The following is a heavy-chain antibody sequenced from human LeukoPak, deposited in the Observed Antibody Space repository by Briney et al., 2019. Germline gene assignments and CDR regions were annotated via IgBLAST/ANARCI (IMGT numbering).Heavy chain of an antibody. Sequence: ASVKVSCKASGYSFINYGISWVRQARGQGLERMGWTSGDNVNTYYAQKFLGRVIMTTETSTTTAYMELRSLRPDDTAVYYCVRDWEWKAARKLFDPWGQGTRVTVSS. J-gene: IGHJ5*02. CDR3: VRDWEWKAARKLFDP. CDR1: GYSFINYG. V-gene: IGHV1-18*01. D-gene: IGHD6-6*01. CDR2: TSGDNVNT.